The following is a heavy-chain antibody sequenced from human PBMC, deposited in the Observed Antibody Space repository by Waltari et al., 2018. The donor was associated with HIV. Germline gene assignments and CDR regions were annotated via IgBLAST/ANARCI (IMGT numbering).Heavy chain of an antibody. J-gene: IGHJ4*02. V-gene: IGHV3-7*01. CDR2: IKEDGDDK. CDR3: ARHRVWYTSSSLDY. CDR1: GFTFSASW. D-gene: IGHD6-13*01. Sequence: EVQVVDSGGGLVQPGGSLSLSCATSGFTFSASWRSWFRQAPGKGLEWVASIKEDGDDKYYVDSVKGRFTISRDNAENSLSLQMTALRAEDTAIYFCARHRVWYTSSSLDYWGQGTLVTVS.